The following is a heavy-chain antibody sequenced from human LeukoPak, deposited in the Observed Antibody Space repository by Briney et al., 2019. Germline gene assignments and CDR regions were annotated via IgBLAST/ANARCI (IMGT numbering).Heavy chain of an antibody. CDR1: GFTFSNYW. J-gene: IGHJ6*02. V-gene: IGHV3-7*01. CDR3: ARDRWELLSNSYHYCGLDV. CDR2: IKQDGSEK. D-gene: IGHD2-15*01. Sequence: GGSLRLSCAASGFTFSNYWMSWVRQAPGKGLEWVANIKQDGSEKCYVDSVKGRFTISRDNAKNSLYLQMNSLRAENTAVYYCARDRWELLSNSYHYCGLDVWGQGTTVTVSS.